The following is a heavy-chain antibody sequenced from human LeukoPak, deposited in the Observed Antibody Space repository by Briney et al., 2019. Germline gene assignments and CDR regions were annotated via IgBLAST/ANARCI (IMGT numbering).Heavy chain of an antibody. V-gene: IGHV3-9*01. CDR3: AKSSGNYGTFDY. D-gene: IGHD1-26*01. Sequence: GGSLRLSCAASGFTFDDYAMHWVRQAPGKGLEWVSGISWNSGSIGYADSVKGRFTISRDNGKNSLYLQMNSLRAEGTALYYCAKSSGNYGTFDYWGQGTLVTVSS. CDR1: GFTFDDYA. CDR2: ISWNSGSI. J-gene: IGHJ4*02.